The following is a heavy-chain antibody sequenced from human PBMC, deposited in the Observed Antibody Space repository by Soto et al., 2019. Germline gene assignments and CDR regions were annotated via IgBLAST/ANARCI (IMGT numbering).Heavy chain of an antibody. CDR2: ISSSSTI. D-gene: IGHD5-12*01. J-gene: IGHJ6*02. V-gene: IGHV3-48*02. Sequence: GGSLRLSCAASGFTFSSYSMNWVRQAPGKGLEWVSYISSSSTIYYADSVKGRFTISRDNAKNSLYLQMNSLRDEDTAVYYCARDRYSGYASGMDVWGQGTTVTVSS. CDR1: GFTFSSYS. CDR3: ARDRYSGYASGMDV.